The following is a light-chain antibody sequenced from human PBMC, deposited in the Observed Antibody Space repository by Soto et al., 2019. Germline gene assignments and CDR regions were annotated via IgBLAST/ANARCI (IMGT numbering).Light chain of an antibody. CDR2: GAS. V-gene: IGKV3-20*01. CDR1: QSVSSSY. CDR3: QQYGSSPSIT. J-gene: IGKJ5*01. Sequence: TLSPCALCLSTGERDTLSCRAIQSVSSSYLAWDQQKPGQAPRLLIDGASSRATGIPDRFSVSGSGTDFTLTISSRHPEDIAVHYCQQYGSSPSITFGQGTHLEIK.